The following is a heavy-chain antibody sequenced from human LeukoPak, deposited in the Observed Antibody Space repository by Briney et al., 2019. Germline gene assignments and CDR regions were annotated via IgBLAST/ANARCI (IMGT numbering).Heavy chain of an antibody. Sequence: PGGSLRLSCAASGFTFDDYGMSWVRQAPGKGLEWVSGISWDGGSTGYADSVKGRFTISRDNAKNSLYLQMNSLRAEDTAVYYCARAVDRKYFYYYMDVWGKGTTVTVSS. CDR1: GFTFDDYG. D-gene: IGHD2-2*01. V-gene: IGHV3-20*04. CDR3: ARAVDRKYFYYYMDV. CDR2: ISWDGGST. J-gene: IGHJ6*03.